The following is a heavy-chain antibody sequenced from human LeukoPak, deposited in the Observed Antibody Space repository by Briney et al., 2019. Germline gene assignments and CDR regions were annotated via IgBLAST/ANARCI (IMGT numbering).Heavy chain of an antibody. Sequence: SETLSLTCAVYGGSFSGYYWSWIRQPPGKGLEWIGEINHSGSTNYNPSLKSRVTISVDTSNKQFSLKLTSVTAADTAVYYCARWWGFDPWGQGTLVTVSS. CDR3: ARWWGFDP. J-gene: IGHJ5*02. CDR2: INHSGST. D-gene: IGHD2-15*01. CDR1: GGSFSGYY. V-gene: IGHV4-34*01.